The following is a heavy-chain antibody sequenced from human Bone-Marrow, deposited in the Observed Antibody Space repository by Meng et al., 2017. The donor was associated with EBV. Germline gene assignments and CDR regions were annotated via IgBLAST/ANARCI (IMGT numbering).Heavy chain of an antibody. J-gene: IGHJ4*01. D-gene: IGHD3-10*01. CDR3: AAGFRELVRSRDY. CDR2: IFYGGST. Sequence: QVQLQESDPWFVELARTPAPICFGSGGSIKSSNWWSWVRQPPRKGLEWIGEIFYGGSTNYNPSLESRVTISVDKSKNQFSLKLSSVTAADTAVYYCAAGFRELVRSRDYWGQGTLVTVSS. V-gene: IGHV4-4*02. CDR1: GGSIKSSNW.